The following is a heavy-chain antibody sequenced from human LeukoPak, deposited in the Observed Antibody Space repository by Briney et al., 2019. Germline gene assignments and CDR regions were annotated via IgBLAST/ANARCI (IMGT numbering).Heavy chain of an antibody. CDR2: ISSIGGTT. Sequence: GGSLRLSCAASGFTFSTYAMHWVRQVPGKGLEYVSAISSIGGTTYYANSVKGRFTISRDNSKNTLYLQMGSLKPEDTAVYYCARVGDNTAFDYWGQGTLVTVST. CDR1: GFTFSTYA. D-gene: IGHD2-21*01. J-gene: IGHJ4*02. V-gene: IGHV3-64*01. CDR3: ARVGDNTAFDY.